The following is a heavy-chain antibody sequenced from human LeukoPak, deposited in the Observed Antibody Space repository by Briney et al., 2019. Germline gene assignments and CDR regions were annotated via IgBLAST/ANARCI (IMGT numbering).Heavy chain of an antibody. V-gene: IGHV4-31*03. CDR3: ARDVIGGINAFDI. D-gene: IGHD3-10*01. CDR2: IYYSGST. J-gene: IGHJ3*02. Sequence: SETLSLTCTVSGGSISSGGYYWSWIRQHPGKGLEWIGYIYYSGSTYYNPPLKSRVTISVDTSKNQFSLKLSSVTAADTAVYYCARDVIGGINAFDIWGQGTMVTVSS. CDR1: GGSISSGGYY.